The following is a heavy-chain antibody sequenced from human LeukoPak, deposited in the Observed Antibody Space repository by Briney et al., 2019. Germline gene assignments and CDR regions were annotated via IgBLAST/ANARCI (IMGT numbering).Heavy chain of an antibody. J-gene: IGHJ4*02. V-gene: IGHV4-61*02. CDR1: GVSISTGGYY. CDR3: ARGEYDSSAYWGYYFEN. CDR2: IYSSGST. D-gene: IGHD3-22*01. Sequence: PSETLSLTCTVSGVSISTGGYYWRWIRQPAGKGLEWIGRIYSSGSTNYSPSFKSRVTISVDTSKNQFSLNLSSVTAADTAVYYCARGEYDSSAYWGYYFENWGQGTLVTVSS.